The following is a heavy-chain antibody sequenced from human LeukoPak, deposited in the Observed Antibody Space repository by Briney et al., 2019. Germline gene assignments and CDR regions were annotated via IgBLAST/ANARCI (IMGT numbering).Heavy chain of an antibody. V-gene: IGHV3-15*01. Sequence: GGSLRLSCAASGFSFSDAWMTWVRQAPGRGLEWLGRIKGASDGGTTDLAAPVKGRFTMSRDDSKNTVYLQMDRPQTEDTAVYYCTTDLTWLFNFAYWGQGTLVTVSS. CDR2: IKGASDGGTT. CDR1: GFSFSDAW. D-gene: IGHD3-9*01. CDR3: TTDLTWLFNFAY. J-gene: IGHJ4*02.